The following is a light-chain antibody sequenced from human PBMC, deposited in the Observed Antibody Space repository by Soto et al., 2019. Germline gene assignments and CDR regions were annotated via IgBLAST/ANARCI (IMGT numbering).Light chain of an antibody. J-gene: IGLJ2*01. CDR2: DDR. CDR1: IIGTKS. Sequence: SYELTQPPSLSVAPGQTARITCGGNIIGTKSVHWYQQKPGQAPVLVVYDDRDRPSGIPERFSGSNSGNTATLTISSVEAGDEADYYCQVWDSGSDNVVFGGGTKLAVL. CDR3: QVWDSGSDNVV. V-gene: IGLV3-21*02.